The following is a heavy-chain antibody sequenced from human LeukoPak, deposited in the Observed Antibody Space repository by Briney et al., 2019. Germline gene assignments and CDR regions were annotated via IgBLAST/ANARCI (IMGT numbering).Heavy chain of an antibody. J-gene: IGHJ6*04. D-gene: IGHD4-17*01. CDR1: GDSFSGYY. Sequence: AETLSLTCTVSGDSFSGYYWGWIRQAPGKGLECLGYIYSSGDTAYNPSLKSRLTISIDRYRNQFSLNLTSVSAADTAVYFCARHVYGNGMGVWGKGPTVTVSS. V-gene: IGHV4-59*08. CDR3: ARHVYGNGMGV. CDR2: IYSSGDT.